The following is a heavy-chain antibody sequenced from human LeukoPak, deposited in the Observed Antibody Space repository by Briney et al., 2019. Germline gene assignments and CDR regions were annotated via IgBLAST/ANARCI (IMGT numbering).Heavy chain of an antibody. CDR1: GFTFGTYN. D-gene: IGHD5-24*01. J-gene: IGHJ4*02. Sequence: PGGSLRLSCAASGFTFGTYNMNWVRQAPGKGLEWVSYISFSSSTIHYADSVKGRFTISRDNAKNSLYLQMNSLRGEDTAVYYCATKMATKGSFEYWGQGTLATVSS. V-gene: IGHV3-48*01. CDR3: ATKMATKGSFEY. CDR2: ISFSSSTI.